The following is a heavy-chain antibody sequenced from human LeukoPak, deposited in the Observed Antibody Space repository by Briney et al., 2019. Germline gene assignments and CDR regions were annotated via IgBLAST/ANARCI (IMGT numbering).Heavy chain of an antibody. V-gene: IGHV3-30*02. CDR3: AKSPRYYYGSGSYSYYFDY. Sequence: GGSLRLSCAASGFTFSSYGMHWVRQAPGKGLEWVAFIRYDGSNKYYADSVKGRFTISRDNSKNTLYLQMNSLRAEDTAVYYCAKSPRYYYGSGSYSYYFDYWGQGTLVTVSS. CDR2: IRYDGSNK. J-gene: IGHJ4*02. CDR1: GFTFSSYG. D-gene: IGHD3-10*01.